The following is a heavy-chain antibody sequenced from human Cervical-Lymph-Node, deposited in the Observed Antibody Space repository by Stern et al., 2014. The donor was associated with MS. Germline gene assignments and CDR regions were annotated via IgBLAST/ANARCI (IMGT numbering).Heavy chain of an antibody. CDR3: ARGGRGVGLEY. Sequence: VQLVESGGGVVQPGRSLSLSCVGSGFTFRTYAMHWVRQAPGKGLEWVAFVSYDGTQRTSTDSVKARFTISRDNSKNTLYLHMNSLRDEYTAVYFCARGGRGVGLEYWGQGALVTVSS. CDR1: GFTFRTYA. CDR2: VSYDGTQR. D-gene: IGHD3-10*01. J-gene: IGHJ4*02. V-gene: IGHV3-30-3*01.